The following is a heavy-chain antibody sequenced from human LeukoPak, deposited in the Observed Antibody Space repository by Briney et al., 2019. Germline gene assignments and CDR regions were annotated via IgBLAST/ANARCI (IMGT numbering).Heavy chain of an antibody. D-gene: IGHD6-6*01. CDR2: MNPNSGNT. Sequence: GESLKISCKGSGYTFTSHDINWVRQATGQGLEWMGWMNPNSGNTGYAQKFQGRVTITRNNSISTVYMELSSLRSEDTAVYYCARTRIAARVVWSGYYFDYWGQGTLVTVSS. CDR1: GYTFTSHD. CDR3: ARTRIAARVVWSGYYFDY. V-gene: IGHV1-8*03. J-gene: IGHJ4*02.